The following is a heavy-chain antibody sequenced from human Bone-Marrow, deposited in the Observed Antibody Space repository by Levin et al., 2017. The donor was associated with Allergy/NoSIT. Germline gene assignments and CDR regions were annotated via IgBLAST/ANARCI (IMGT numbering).Heavy chain of an antibody. CDR3: ARARRVYIFGQVLPRTTSLFDY. V-gene: IGHV1-2*02. CDR2: INPNSGGT. CDR1: GYTFTGYY. D-gene: IGHD4/OR15-4a*01. J-gene: IGHJ4*02. Sequence: ASVKVSCKASGYTFTGYYMHWVRQAPGQGLEWMGWINPNSGGTNYAQKFQGRVTMTRDTSISAAYMELSRLRSDDTAVYYCARARRVYIFGQVLPRTTSLFDYWGQGTLVTVSS.